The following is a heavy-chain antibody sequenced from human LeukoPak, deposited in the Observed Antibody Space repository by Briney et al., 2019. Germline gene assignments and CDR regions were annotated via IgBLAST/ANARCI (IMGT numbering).Heavy chain of an antibody. CDR1: GFTFSSYA. CDR3: AKSGYNRFDY. V-gene: IGHV3-23*01. J-gene: IGHJ4*02. Sequence: GGSLRLSCAVSGFTFSSYAMSWVRQAPGKGLEWVSAISGSGGGGSTYYADSVKGRFTISRDNSKNTLYLQMNSLRAEDTAVYYCAKSGYNRFDYWGQGTLVTVSS. D-gene: IGHD5-24*01. CDR2: ISGSGGGGST.